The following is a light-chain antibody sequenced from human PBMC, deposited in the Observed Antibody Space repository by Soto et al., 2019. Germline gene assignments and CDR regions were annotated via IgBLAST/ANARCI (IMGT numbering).Light chain of an antibody. Sequence: EIVLTQSPGTLSLSPGERATLSYRASQSVSSSYLAWYQQKPGQAPRLLIYGASSRATGIPDRFSGSGSGTDFTLTISRLEPEDFAVYYCQQYGSSPFGQGTKVDIK. V-gene: IGKV3-20*01. J-gene: IGKJ1*01. CDR3: QQYGSSP. CDR1: QSVSSSY. CDR2: GAS.